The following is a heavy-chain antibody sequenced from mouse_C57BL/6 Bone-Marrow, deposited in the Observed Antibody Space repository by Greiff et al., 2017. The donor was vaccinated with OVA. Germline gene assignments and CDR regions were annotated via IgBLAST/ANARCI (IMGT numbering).Heavy chain of an antibody. D-gene: IGHD1-1*02. CDR2: INYDGSST. Sequence: DVQLVESEGGLVQPGSSMKLSCTASGFTFSDYYMAWVRQVPEKGLEWVANINYDGSSTYYLDSLKSRFIISRDNAKNILYRQMSSLKSEDTATYYCARDLWLDYWGQGTTLTVSS. V-gene: IGHV5-16*01. CDR1: GFTFSDYY. CDR3: ARDLWLDY. J-gene: IGHJ2*01.